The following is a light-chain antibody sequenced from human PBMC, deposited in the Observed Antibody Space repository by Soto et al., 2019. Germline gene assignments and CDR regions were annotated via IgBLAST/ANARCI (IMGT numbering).Light chain of an antibody. Sequence: QSVLTQPASVSGSPGQSITISCTGTSSDVGAYNYVSWYQQHPGKAPKLMIYDVNSRRSGISDRFSGSKSGNTASLTISGLQAEDEADYFCSSYTGSSTAVFGGGTKVTVL. V-gene: IGLV2-14*03. J-gene: IGLJ2*01. CDR1: SSDVGAYNY. CDR2: DVN. CDR3: SSYTGSSTAV.